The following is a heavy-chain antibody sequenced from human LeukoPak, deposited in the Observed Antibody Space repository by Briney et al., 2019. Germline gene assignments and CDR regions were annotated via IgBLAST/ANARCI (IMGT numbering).Heavy chain of an antibody. J-gene: IGHJ6*03. D-gene: IGHD3-16*01. Sequence: PGRSLRLSCVTSGFTFSHYGMHWVRQLPGKGLEWVAAISFDAEGDYHVDSVKGRFTISRDNSKNTLYLQMNSLRVEDTAVHYCAKDGGNWYDSEGNYLMRSYMDVWGKGTTVTVSS. CDR1: GFTFSHYG. CDR3: AKDGGNWYDSEGNYLMRSYMDV. V-gene: IGHV3-30*18. CDR2: ISFDAEGD.